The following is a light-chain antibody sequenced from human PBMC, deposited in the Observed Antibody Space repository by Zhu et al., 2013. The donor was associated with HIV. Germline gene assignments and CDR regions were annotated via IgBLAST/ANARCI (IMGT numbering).Light chain of an antibody. J-gene: IGLJ2*01. CDR2: EVN. V-gene: IGLV2-14*01. CDR3: ASYTTYNTII. CDR1: SSDVGGYDY. Sequence: QSALTQPDSVSGSPGQSITISCTGTSSDVGGYDYVSWYQHHPGKVPDLIIYEVNNRPSGVSNRFSASKSGNTASLTISGLQAEDEAEYFCASYTTYNTIIFGGGTKVTVL.